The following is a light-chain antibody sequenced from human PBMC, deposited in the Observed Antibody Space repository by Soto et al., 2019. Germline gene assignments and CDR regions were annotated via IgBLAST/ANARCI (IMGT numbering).Light chain of an antibody. CDR2: GAS. V-gene: IGKV3-15*01. CDR1: QSVDSN. Sequence: IVMAHSPATLSLSPVERVTLSCRVSQSVDSNFAWYQQRPGQAPRLLIYGASTRATDVPARFSASGSGTDFTLTISSLQSEDFVVYYYQQYNTWPITFGQGTRLEIK. CDR3: QQYNTWPIT. J-gene: IGKJ5*01.